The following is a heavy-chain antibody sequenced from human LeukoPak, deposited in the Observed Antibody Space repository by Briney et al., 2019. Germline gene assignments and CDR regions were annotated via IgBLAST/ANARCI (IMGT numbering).Heavy chain of an antibody. D-gene: IGHD3-22*01. Sequence: GGSLRLSCAASGFTFSDYYMSWIRQAPGKGLECVSYISSIGNTTYHADSVKGRFTISRDNAKNSLYLQMSSLRAEDTAVYYCARDLGQYYDTSDNWFDPWGQGTLVTVSS. CDR2: ISSIGNTT. V-gene: IGHV3-11*04. CDR3: ARDLGQYYDTSDNWFDP. CDR1: GFTFSDYY. J-gene: IGHJ5*02.